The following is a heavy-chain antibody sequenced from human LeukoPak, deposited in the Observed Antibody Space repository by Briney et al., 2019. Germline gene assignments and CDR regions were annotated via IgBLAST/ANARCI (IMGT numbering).Heavy chain of an antibody. CDR1: GYTFTSYG. D-gene: IGHD4-11*01. V-gene: IGHV1-18*01. J-gene: IGHJ4*02. CDR3: ARDRDDYSNYVLGY. CDR2: ISAYNGNT. Sequence: ASVKVSCKASGYTFTSYGISWVRQAPGQGLEWMGWISAYNGNTNYAQKLQGRVTMTTDTSTSTAYMELRSLRSDDTAVYYCARDRDDYSNYVLGYWGQGTLVTVSS.